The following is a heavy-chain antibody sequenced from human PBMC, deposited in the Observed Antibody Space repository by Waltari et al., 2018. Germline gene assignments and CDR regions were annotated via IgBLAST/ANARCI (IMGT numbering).Heavy chain of an antibody. Sequence: QVQLVQSGAEVKKPGASVKVSCKTSGYSFSDYHINWVRQATGQGLGWMGWMNPKNGNTGYAHKFQGRVTITSDTSTETVYMELSSLRVDDTAVYYCARVPGISVAGSDSWGQGTLVTVSS. CDR1: GYSFSDYH. V-gene: IGHV1-8*03. D-gene: IGHD6-19*01. CDR3: ARVPGISVAGSDS. J-gene: IGHJ4*02. CDR2: MNPKNGNT.